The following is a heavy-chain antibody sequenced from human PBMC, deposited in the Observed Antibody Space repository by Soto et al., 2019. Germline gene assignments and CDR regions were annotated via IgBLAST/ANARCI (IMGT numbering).Heavy chain of an antibody. V-gene: IGHV4-4*02. J-gene: IGHJ5*02. CDR2: IYHSGRT. CDR3: ASNLVTAGVGWFDP. Sequence: QVQLQESGPGLVRPSGTLSLTCAVSSGSFSSSYWWSWVRQPPGKGLEWIGEIYHSGRTNYNPSLRGRVTISVDKSKKQFSRKRSSVTAADTAVYYCASNLVTAGVGWFDPWGQGTLVTVSS. D-gene: IGHD2-21*02. CDR1: SGSFSSSYW.